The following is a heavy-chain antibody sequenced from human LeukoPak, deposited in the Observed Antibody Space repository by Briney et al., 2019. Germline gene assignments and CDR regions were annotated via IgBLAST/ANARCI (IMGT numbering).Heavy chain of an antibody. D-gene: IGHD5/OR15-5a*01. J-gene: IGHJ5*02. V-gene: IGHV3-7*01. CDR2: IRQNGNEK. CDR1: GFTLNRHW. Sequence: GGSLRLSCAASGFTLNRHWVSWVRQAAGKGLEWVASIRQNGNEKHYVDSVEGRFIISRDNAENSVSLQMNSLRDEDTAMYYCARLLGKSTIYDLWGQGTLVTVSS. CDR3: ARLLGKSTIYDL.